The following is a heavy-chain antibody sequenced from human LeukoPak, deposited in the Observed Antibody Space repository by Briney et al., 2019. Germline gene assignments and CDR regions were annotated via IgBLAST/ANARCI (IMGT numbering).Heavy chain of an antibody. CDR3: ARAYPYGIFGVAPFDY. CDR2: IYYSGST. CDR1: GGSISSGAYY. V-gene: IGHV4-31*03. D-gene: IGHD3-3*01. J-gene: IGHJ4*02. Sequence: PSETLSLTCTVSGGSISSGAYYWNWIRQHPAKGLEWIGYIYYSGSTYHNPSLRSRVTISVATSKNQFSLRLNSVTAADTAVYYCARAYPYGIFGVAPFDYWGQGTLVAVSS.